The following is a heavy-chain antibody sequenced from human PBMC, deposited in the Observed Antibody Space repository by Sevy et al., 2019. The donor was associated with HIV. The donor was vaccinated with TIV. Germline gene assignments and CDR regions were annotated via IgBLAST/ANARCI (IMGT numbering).Heavy chain of an antibody. J-gene: IGHJ4*02. CDR3: ARLRWDLVVVPGATPGCYFDY. CDR1: GDSINTYN. V-gene: IGHV4-59*08. D-gene: IGHD2-2*01. CDR2: VSHSGNT. Sequence: SETLSLTCTVSGDSINTYNWSWIRQPPGKGLEWIDYVSHSGNTNYNPSLKSRVSMSVDTSRNQFSLKVKSVTAADTAVYYCARLRWDLVVVPGATPGCYFDYWGQGTLVTVSS.